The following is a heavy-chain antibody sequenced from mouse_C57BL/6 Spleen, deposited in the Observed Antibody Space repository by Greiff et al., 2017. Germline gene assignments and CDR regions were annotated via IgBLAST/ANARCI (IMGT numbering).Heavy chain of an antibody. D-gene: IGHD4-1*01. CDR2: ISNGGGST. CDR3: ATGTYAMEY. V-gene: IGHV5-12*01. Sequence: EVKLMESGGGLVQPGGSLKLSCAASGFTFSDYYMYWVRQTPEKRLEWVAYISNGGGSTYYPDTVQGRFTISRDNAKNTQYLQMSRLKSEATAMYYCATGTYAMEYWGQGTSVTVSS. CDR1: GFTFSDYY. J-gene: IGHJ4*01.